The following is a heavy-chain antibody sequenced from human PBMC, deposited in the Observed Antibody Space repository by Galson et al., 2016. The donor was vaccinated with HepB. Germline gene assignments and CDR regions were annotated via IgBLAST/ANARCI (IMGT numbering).Heavy chain of an antibody. CDR2: IKSKTDGGTT. V-gene: IGHV3-15*07. CDR3: VTGDEDIVVTIGGTDPFAI. Sequence: SLRLSCAASGLTFNKAWMNWVRQVPGKGLEWVGRIKSKTDGGTTDYAAPVKGRFTISRDDSKDMLYLQMNSLNIEDTALYYCVTGDEDIVVTIGGTDPFAIWGQGTMVTVSS. D-gene: IGHD5-12*01. J-gene: IGHJ3*02. CDR1: GLTFNKAW.